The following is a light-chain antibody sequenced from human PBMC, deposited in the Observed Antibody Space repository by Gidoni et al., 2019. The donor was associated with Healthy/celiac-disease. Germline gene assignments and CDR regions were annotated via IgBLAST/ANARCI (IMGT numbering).Light chain of an antibody. CDR1: QSISSY. CDR2: AAS. V-gene: IGKV1-39*01. Sequence: DIQMNQSPSSLSASVGDRVTSTCRASQSISSYLNWYQQKPGKAPKLLIYAASSLQSGVPSRFSGSGAGTYFTLTISSLQPEDFATYSRQQSYSTPLTFGGGTKVEIK. J-gene: IGKJ4*01. CDR3: QQSYSTPLT.